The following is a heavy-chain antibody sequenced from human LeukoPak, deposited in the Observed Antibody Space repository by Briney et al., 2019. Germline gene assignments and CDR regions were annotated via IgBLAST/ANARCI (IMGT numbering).Heavy chain of an antibody. D-gene: IGHD2-21*01. CDR2: IYHSGST. J-gene: IGHJ6*03. V-gene: IGHV4-59*11. CDR1: GVSITSHY. CDR3: VRDRQKHNRASTRDYYYYMDF. Sequence: PSETLSLTCTVTGVSITSHYWNWVRQSPGKGLVWIGYIYHSGSTKYNPSVMSRVIMSIDTSKNQFYLNLTSVTAADTAVYYCVRDRQKHNRASTRDYYYYMDFWGKGTTVTVSS.